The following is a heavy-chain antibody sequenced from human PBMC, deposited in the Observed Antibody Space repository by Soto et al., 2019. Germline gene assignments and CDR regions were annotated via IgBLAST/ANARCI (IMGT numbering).Heavy chain of an antibody. J-gene: IGHJ6*02. CDR3: ARDVRYCSGGSCYFISYYGMDV. Sequence: GGSLRLSCAASGFTFSSYWMHWVRQAPGKGLVWVSRINSDGSSTSYADSVKGRFTISRDNAKNTLYLQMNSLRAEDTAVYYCARDVRYCSGGSCYFISYYGMDVCGQGTTVTV. V-gene: IGHV3-74*01. D-gene: IGHD2-15*01. CDR1: GFTFSSYW. CDR2: INSDGSST.